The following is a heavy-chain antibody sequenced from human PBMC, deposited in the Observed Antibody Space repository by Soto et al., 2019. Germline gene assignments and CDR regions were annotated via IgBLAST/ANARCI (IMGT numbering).Heavy chain of an antibody. V-gene: IGHV1-46*01. D-gene: IGHD3-10*01. J-gene: IGHJ4*02. Sequence: QVHLVQSGAEVKKPGASVTVSCKASGYTFTNYYIHWVRQAPGQGLEWMGVINPSGSSTDYTPKFQDRVTMSRDTSTTTVYMELSSLRSEDTAVYYCARDHRLLWFGELLIWGQGTLVTVSS. CDR1: GYTFTNYY. CDR2: INPSGSST. CDR3: ARDHRLLWFGELLI.